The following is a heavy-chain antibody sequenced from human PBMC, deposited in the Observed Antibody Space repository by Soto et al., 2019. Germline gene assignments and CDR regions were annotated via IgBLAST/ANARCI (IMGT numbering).Heavy chain of an antibody. CDR3: AKDVRYCSGGSCYSSKGMDV. CDR1: GFTFNFYA. V-gene: IGHV3-23*01. J-gene: IGHJ6*02. Sequence: EVQLLESGGGLVQPGGSLRLSCAASGFTFNFYAMRWVRQAPGKGLEWVSTINGISAGTYYTDSVKGRFTISRDDSKNTLYLQMSSLRAEDTAVYYCAKDVRYCSGGSCYSSKGMDVWGQGTTVTVSS. CDR2: INGISAGT. D-gene: IGHD2-15*01.